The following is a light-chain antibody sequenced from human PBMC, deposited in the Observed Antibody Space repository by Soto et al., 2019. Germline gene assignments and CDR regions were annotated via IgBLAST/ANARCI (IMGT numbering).Light chain of an antibody. V-gene: IGKV1-39*01. J-gene: IGKJ4*01. CDR1: QGLSSY. Sequence: DIQITQSPSSLSASVGDRVTMTCRASQGLSSYLAWYQQKPGEAPKLLIYAASNLQSGVPSRFSGSGSGTDFTLTISSLQPEDFATYYCQQSYSTPLTFGGGTKVDI. CDR2: AAS. CDR3: QQSYSTPLT.